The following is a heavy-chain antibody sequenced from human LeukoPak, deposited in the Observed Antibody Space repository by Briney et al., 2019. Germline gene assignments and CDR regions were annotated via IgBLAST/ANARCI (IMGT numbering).Heavy chain of an antibody. D-gene: IGHD3-10*01. Sequence: GGSLRLSCAASGFSVSMKYMTWVRQAPGKGLEWVSVIFSGGTTYYADSVKGRFTVSRDNSKNTMYLQMNSLCAEVAAVYYCARFSGPGMQHYYYYMDVWGTGTTVTVSS. CDR3: ARFSGPGMQHYYYYMDV. CDR2: IFSGGTT. CDR1: GFSVSMKY. V-gene: IGHV3-53*01. J-gene: IGHJ6*03.